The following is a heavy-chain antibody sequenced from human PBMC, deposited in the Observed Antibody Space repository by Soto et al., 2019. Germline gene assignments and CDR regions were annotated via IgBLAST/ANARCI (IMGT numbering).Heavy chain of an antibody. CDR3: ARDRGIAVPGEYGMDV. V-gene: IGHV3-33*01. CDR2: IWFDGSNK. D-gene: IGHD6-13*01. J-gene: IGHJ6*02. CDR1: GFTFSSYG. Sequence: GGSXRLSCAASGFTFSSYGMHWVRQAPGKGLQWVAVIWFDGSNKYYADSVKGRFTISRDNSKNTLYLQMNSLRAEDTAVYFCARDRGIAVPGEYGMDVWGQGTTVTVSS.